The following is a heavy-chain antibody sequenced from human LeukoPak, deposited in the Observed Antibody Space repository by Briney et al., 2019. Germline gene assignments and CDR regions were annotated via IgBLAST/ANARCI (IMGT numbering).Heavy chain of an antibody. CDR1: GFTFSSYA. CDR2: ISYDGSNK. CDR3: ARGSLAKYCSSTSSSHFDY. J-gene: IGHJ4*02. D-gene: IGHD2-2*01. Sequence: GGSLRLSCAASGFTFSSYAMHWVRQAPGKGLEWVAVISYDGSNKYYADSVKGRFTISRDNSKNTLYLQMNSLRAEDTAVYYCARGSLAKYCSSTSSSHFDYWGQGTLVTVSS. V-gene: IGHV3-30*04.